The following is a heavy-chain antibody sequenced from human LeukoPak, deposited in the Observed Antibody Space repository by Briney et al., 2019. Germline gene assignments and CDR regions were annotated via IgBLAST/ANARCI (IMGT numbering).Heavy chain of an antibody. D-gene: IGHD1-7*01. CDR2: ISGGSEDT. CDR3: ARTIAQYSNSWLYFYYGLDV. V-gene: IGHV3-23*01. CDR1: GFTFDGYA. J-gene: IGHJ6*02. Sequence: GGSLSLSCTASGFTFDGYAMSWVRQAPGKGLEWVSSISGGSEDTYYADSVKGRFTISRDNSKSTLYLQMNSLTAADTDVYYCARTIAQYSNSWLYFYYGLDVWGQGTTVTVSS.